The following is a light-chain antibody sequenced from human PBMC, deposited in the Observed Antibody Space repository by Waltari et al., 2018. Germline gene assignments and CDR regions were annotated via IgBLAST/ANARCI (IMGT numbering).Light chain of an antibody. CDR3: AAWDDSLNGYV. J-gene: IGLJ1*01. Sequence: QSVLTQPPSASGTPGQRVTISCSGSGPNIGSNSVNWFQQVPGTAPKLLIYSNNQWPSGVPDRFSGSKSGTSASLAISGLQSEDEADYYCAAWDDSLNGYVFGTGTKVTVL. V-gene: IGLV1-44*01. CDR1: GPNIGSNS. CDR2: SNN.